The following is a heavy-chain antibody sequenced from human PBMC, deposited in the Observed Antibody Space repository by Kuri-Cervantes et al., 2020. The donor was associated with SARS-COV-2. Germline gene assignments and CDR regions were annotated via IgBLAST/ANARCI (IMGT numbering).Heavy chain of an antibody. V-gene: IGHV3-64D*08. CDR1: GFIFSSYA. Sequence: GESLKISCSASGFIFSSYAIHWVRQAPGKGLEYLSGITGNGGITYYADSVKDRFTISRDNSRNTLYLQLRSLRPEDTAFYYCVKDTIGKGGPGKLFEAWGQGTLVTVSS. CDR3: VKDTIGKGGPGKLFEA. J-gene: IGHJ5*02. CDR2: ITGNGGIT. D-gene: IGHD3-10*01.